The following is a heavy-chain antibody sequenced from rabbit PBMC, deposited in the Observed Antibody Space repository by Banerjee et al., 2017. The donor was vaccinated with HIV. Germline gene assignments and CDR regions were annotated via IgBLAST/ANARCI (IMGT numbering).Heavy chain of an antibody. J-gene: IGHJ4*01. CDR3: ARSAGYAGYGYALNL. Sequence: QQQLEESGGDLVQPEGSLTLTCKASGLDFSSSYWICWVRQAPGKGLEWIACIYAGSSGSTQYANWAKGRFTISKISSTTVTLQLTSLTAADTATYFCARSAGYAGYGYALNLWGQGTLVTVS. V-gene: IGHV1S45*01. D-gene: IGHD6-1*01. CDR1: GLDFSSSYW. CDR2: IYAGSSGST.